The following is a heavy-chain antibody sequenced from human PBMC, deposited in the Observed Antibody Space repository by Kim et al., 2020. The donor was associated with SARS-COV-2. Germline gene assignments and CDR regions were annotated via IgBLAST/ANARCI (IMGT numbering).Heavy chain of an antibody. CDR1: GGSVSSGSYY. CDR2: IYYSGST. D-gene: IGHD3-22*01. Sequence: SETLSLTCTVSGGSVSSGSYYWSWIRQPPGKGLEWIGYIYYSGSTNYNPSLKSRVTISVDTSKNQFSLKLSSVTAADTAVYYCARDMDYYDSSGYYWNYYYGMDVWGQGTTVTVSS. V-gene: IGHV4-61*01. J-gene: IGHJ6*02. CDR3: ARDMDYYDSSGYYWNYYYGMDV.